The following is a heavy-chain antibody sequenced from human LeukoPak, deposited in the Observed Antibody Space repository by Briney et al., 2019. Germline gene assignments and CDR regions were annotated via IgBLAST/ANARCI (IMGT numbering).Heavy chain of an antibody. Sequence: SETLSLTCTVSGGSISSYYWSWIRQPAGKGLGWIGRIFTSGSTNYSPSLKSRVTMSVDTSKNQFSLKLSSVTAADTAVYYCARGYFCSSTSCSSQNWFDPWGQGTLVTVSS. CDR3: ARGYFCSSTSCSSQNWFDP. V-gene: IGHV4-4*07. D-gene: IGHD2-2*01. J-gene: IGHJ5*02. CDR2: IFTSGST. CDR1: GGSISSYY.